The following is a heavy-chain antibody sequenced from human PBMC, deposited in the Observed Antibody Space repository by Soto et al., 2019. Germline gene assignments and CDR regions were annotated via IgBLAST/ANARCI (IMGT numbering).Heavy chain of an antibody. J-gene: IGHJ4*02. Sequence: SETLSLTCSVSGTSIRGYYWTWIRQPPGKGLEWIGYINYTGTTKYNPSLKSRLTISVDTSKNQFSLRLNSVTAADTAVYYCAREVTSFGSNHFDSWGQGALVTVSS. D-gene: IGHD2-21*02. CDR1: GTSIRGYY. V-gene: IGHV4-59*01. CDR2: INYTGTT. CDR3: AREVTSFGSNHFDS.